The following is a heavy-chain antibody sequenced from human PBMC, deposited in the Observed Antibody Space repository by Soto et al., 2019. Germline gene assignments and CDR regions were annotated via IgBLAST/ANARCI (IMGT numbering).Heavy chain of an antibody. V-gene: IGHV4-34*01. J-gene: IGHJ4*02. CDR3: AIDTYYYDTSGYVLDD. Sequence: QVNLQQWGAGLLKPSETLSLTCAVYGGSLSGYYWSWIRQPPGKGLEWIGEVNDSGSTNYNPSLKSRVTMSLDTSKNQLSLKLSSVTAADTAVYYCAIDTYYYDTSGYVLDDWGQGTLVTVSS. CDR1: GGSLSGYY. CDR2: VNDSGST. D-gene: IGHD3-22*01.